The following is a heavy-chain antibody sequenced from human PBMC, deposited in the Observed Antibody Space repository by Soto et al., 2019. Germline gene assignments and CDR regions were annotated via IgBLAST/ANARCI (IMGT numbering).Heavy chain of an antibody. Sequence: EVQLVESGGGLVKPGGSLRLSCAASGFTFSSYSMNWVRQAPGKGLEWVSSISSSSSYIYYADSVKGRFTISRDNAKNSLYLQMNSLRAEDTAVYYCARVSGSSRMYYFDYWCQGTLVTVSS. J-gene: IGHJ4*02. CDR1: GFTFSSYS. CDR2: ISSSSSYI. CDR3: ARVSGSSRMYYFDY. D-gene: IGHD6-19*01. V-gene: IGHV3-21*01.